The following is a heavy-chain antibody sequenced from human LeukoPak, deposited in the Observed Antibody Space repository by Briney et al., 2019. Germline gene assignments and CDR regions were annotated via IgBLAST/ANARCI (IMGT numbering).Heavy chain of an antibody. CDR3: AREGDRDAFDI. J-gene: IGHJ3*02. D-gene: IGHD3-10*01. CDR2: ISYDGSNK. Sequence: PGGSLRLSCAASGFTFSSYAMHWVRQAPGKGLEWVAVISYDGSNKYYADSVKGRFTISRDNSKNTLYLQMNSLRAEDTAVYYCAREGDRDAFDIWGQGTMVTVSS. V-gene: IGHV3-30-3*01. CDR1: GFTFSSYA.